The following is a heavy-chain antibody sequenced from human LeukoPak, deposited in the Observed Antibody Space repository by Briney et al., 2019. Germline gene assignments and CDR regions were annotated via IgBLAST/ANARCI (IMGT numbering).Heavy chain of an antibody. V-gene: IGHV3-48*01. D-gene: IGHD3-3*01. J-gene: IGHJ4*02. CDR1: GFTFSTYN. Sequence: GESLKISCAASGFTFSTYNMNWVRQAPGKGLEWVSYISSSGSTIYYADSVKGRFTISRDNAKNSLYLQMNTLRTEDTAVYYCARDLLEDSYWGQGTLVTVSS. CDR3: ARDLLEDSY. CDR2: ISSSGSTI.